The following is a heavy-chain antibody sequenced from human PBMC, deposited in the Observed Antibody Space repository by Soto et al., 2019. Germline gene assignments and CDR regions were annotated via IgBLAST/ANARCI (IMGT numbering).Heavy chain of an antibody. CDR3: TAGKLYPSLDFDY. V-gene: IGHV3-49*04. CDR2: IRSKAYGGTT. J-gene: IGHJ4*02. D-gene: IGHD2-8*01. CDR1: GFTFNDYT. Sequence: GGSLRLSCTASGFTFNDYTLSWVRQAPGKGLEWVGFIRSKAYGGTTEYAASVKGRFTISRDDSKSIAYLQMNSLKTEDTAVYYCTAGKLYPSLDFDYCGQGTLVTVSS.